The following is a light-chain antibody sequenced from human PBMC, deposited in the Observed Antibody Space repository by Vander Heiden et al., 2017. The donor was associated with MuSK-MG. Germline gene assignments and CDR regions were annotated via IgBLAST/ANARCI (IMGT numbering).Light chain of an antibody. CDR1: QSVSSSY. Sequence: EIVLTQSPGTLSLSPGERATLSCRASQSVSSSYLACYQQKPGQAPRLLIYGASSRATGIPDRFSGSGSGTDFTLTIIILEPEDLAVYYCQQEGSSSITFGGGTKVDIK. CDR2: GAS. J-gene: IGKJ4*01. V-gene: IGKV3-20*01. CDR3: QQEGSSSIT.